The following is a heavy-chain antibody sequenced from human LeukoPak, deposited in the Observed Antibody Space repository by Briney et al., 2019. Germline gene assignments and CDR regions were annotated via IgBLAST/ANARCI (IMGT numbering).Heavy chain of an antibody. CDR1: GFTFSSYS. J-gene: IGHJ4*02. V-gene: IGHV3-48*04. Sequence: PGGSLRLSCAASGFTFSSYSMNWVRQAPGKGLEWVSYISSSSSTIYYADSVKGRFTISRDNAKNSLYLQMNSLRAEDTAVYYCARPSRRWELLFDSWGQGTLVTVSS. D-gene: IGHD1-26*01. CDR3: ARPSRRWELLFDS. CDR2: ISSSSSTI.